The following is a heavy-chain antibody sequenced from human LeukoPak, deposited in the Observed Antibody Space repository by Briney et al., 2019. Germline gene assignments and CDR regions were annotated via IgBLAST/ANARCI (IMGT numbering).Heavy chain of an antibody. V-gene: IGHV3-30-3*01. CDR2: ISYDGSNK. J-gene: IGHJ4*02. CDR3: ARAGDRGITFGGVIVNEGFDY. CDR1: GFTFSSYA. Sequence: PGGSPRLSCAASGFTFSSYAMHWVRQAPGKGLEWVAVISYDGSNKYYADSVKGRFTISRDNSKNTLYLQMNSLRAEDTAVYYCARAGDRGITFGGVIVNEGFDYWGQGTLVTVSS. D-gene: IGHD3-16*02.